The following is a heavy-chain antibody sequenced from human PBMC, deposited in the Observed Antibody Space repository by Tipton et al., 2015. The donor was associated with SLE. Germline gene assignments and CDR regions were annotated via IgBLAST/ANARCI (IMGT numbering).Heavy chain of an antibody. J-gene: IGHJ4*02. Sequence: QSGAEVKKPGASVKVSCKASGYNIRDYYMHWMRQAPGLGPEWIGWIDSNNGATNYAQSFRGRVSMTRDTSISTVYMELSRLRSDDTAVYYCARVRSRFYFDFWGQGSLVTVSS. CDR3: ARVRSRFYFDF. V-gene: IGHV1-2*02. CDR1: GYNIRDYY. CDR2: IDSNNGAT.